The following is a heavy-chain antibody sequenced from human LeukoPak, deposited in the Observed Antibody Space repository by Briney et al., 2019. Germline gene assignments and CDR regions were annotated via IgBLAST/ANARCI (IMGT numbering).Heavy chain of an antibody. V-gene: IGHV3-48*01. CDR3: ARERVKRGSSTSR. CDR2: ISSSSSTI. D-gene: IGHD2-2*01. J-gene: IGHJ6*04. Sequence: GGSLRLSCAASGFTFSSYSMNWVRQAPGKGLEWVSYISSSSSTIYYADSVKGRFTISRDNAKNSLYLQMNSLRAEDTAVYYCARERVKRGSSTSRWGKGTTVTVSS. CDR1: GFTFSSYS.